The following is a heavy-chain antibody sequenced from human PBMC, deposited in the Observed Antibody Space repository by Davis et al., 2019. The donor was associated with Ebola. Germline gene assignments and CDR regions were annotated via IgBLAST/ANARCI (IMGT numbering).Heavy chain of an antibody. J-gene: IGHJ6*02. D-gene: IGHD2-2*01. CDR2: INHSGST. V-gene: IGHV4-34*09. Sequence: MPSETLSLSCAVYGGSFSGYYWSWIRQPPGKGLEWIGEINHSGSTNYNPSLKSRVTISVDTSKNQFSLKLSSVTAADTAVYYCARGGGAVVVPAARLYYYGMDVWGQGTTVTVSS. CDR3: ARGGGAVVVPAARLYYYGMDV. CDR1: GGSFSGYY.